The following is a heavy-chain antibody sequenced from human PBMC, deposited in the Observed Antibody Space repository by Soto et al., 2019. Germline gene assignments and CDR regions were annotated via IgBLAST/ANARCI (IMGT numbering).Heavy chain of an antibody. CDR1: GYTFTSYD. CDR3: ARGVDAGVDV. Sequence: QVQLVQSGAEVTKPGASVKVSCKASGYTFTSYDINWVRQATGQGLEWMGWMSPNSGATGYAQKSQRRVRMTXDTSISTAYMELSNLRSEDTAIYYCARGVDAGVDVWGQGSTVTVSS. V-gene: IGHV1-8*01. CDR2: MSPNSGAT. D-gene: IGHD1-1*01. J-gene: IGHJ6*02.